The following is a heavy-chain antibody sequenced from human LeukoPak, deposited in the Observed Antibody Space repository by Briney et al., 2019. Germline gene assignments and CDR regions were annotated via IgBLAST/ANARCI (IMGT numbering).Heavy chain of an antibody. CDR2: INFNRGDT. J-gene: IGHJ4*02. Sequence: GASVKVSCKASGYTFRNYYIHWVRQAPGHGLEYMGWINFNRGDTNYAEKFQGRVTMARDTSIDTVYMELSSLRSEDTAVYYCARGGPRGYSGYDSCFHYWGQGTLVTVSS. CDR1: GYTFRNYY. V-gene: IGHV1-2*02. CDR3: ARGGPRGYSGYDSCFHY. D-gene: IGHD5-12*01.